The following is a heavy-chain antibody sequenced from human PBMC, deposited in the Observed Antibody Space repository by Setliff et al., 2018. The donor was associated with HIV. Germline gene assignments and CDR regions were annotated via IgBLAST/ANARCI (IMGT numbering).Heavy chain of an antibody. Sequence: SETLSLTCTVSGGSISSHYWSWVRQPPGKRLEWIGYIHYSGSTNYNPSLKSRVTISGDTSKNQFSLKLSSVTAADTAVYYCARGHYPYDSSGYYYDAFDIWGQGTMVTVSS. D-gene: IGHD3-22*01. J-gene: IGHJ3*02. CDR3: ARGHYPYDSSGYYYDAFDI. CDR2: IHYSGST. V-gene: IGHV4-59*11. CDR1: GGSISSHY.